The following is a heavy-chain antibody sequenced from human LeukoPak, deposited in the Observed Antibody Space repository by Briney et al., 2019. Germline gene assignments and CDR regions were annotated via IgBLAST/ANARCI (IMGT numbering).Heavy chain of an antibody. CDR3: TRASAEGYFDY. CDR2: INPNSGGT. CDR1: GYTFTGYY. V-gene: IGHV1-2*06. Sequence: ASVKVSCKTSGYTFTGYYMHWVRQAPGQGPEWMGRINPNSGGTNYAQKFQGRVTMTRDTSISTAYMELSRLRSDDTAVYYCTRASAEGYFDYWGQGTLVTVSS. J-gene: IGHJ4*02.